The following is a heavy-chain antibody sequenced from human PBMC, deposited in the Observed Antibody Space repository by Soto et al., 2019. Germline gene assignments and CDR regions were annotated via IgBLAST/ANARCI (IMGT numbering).Heavy chain of an antibody. Sequence: QGQLQESGPGLVKPSQTLSLTCTVSCVSISSGGYYWSWIRQHPRRGLERIGYIYYSGSTYYNPSLKSRVTITVDTSKNQFPLKLSSVTAADTAVYYCARKTGAGYYDSSGYYSDYWGQGTLVTVSS. J-gene: IGHJ4*02. V-gene: IGHV4-31*03. D-gene: IGHD3-22*01. CDR2: IYYSGST. CDR3: ARKTGAGYYDSSGYYSDY. CDR1: CVSISSGGYY.